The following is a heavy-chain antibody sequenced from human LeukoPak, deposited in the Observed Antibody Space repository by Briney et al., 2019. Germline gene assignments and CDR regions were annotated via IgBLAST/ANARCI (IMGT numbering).Heavy chain of an antibody. CDR3: ARDGVVVAATYYYYYGMDV. V-gene: IGHV3-23*01. CDR2: ISGSGSST. CDR1: GFTFSSSG. J-gene: IGHJ6*02. D-gene: IGHD2-15*01. Sequence: GGSLRLSCAASGFTFSSSGMSWVRQAPGKGLEWVSTISGSGSSTYYADSVKGRFTISRDNSKNTLYLQMNSLRAEDTAVYYCARDGVVVAATYYYYYGMDVWGQGTTVTVSS.